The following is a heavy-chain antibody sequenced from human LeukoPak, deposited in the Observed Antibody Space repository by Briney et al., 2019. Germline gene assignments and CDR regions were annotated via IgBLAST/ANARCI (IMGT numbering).Heavy chain of an antibody. CDR2: INPNSGGT. D-gene: IGHD3-9*01. Sequence: ASVKVSCKASGYTFTGYYMHWVRQAPGQGLEWMGWINPNSGGTNYAQKFQGRVTMTRDTSISTAYMELSRLRFDDTAVYYCARGPTLRYFDWLSDPFDYWGQGTLVTVSS. V-gene: IGHV1-2*02. CDR1: GYTFTGYY. CDR3: ARGPTLRYFDWLSDPFDY. J-gene: IGHJ4*02.